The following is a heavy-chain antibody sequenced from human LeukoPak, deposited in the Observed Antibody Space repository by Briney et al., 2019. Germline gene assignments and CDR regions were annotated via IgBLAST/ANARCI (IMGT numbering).Heavy chain of an antibody. CDR1: GFTFSSYS. J-gene: IGHJ3*02. CDR2: ISSSSSYI. CDR3: ARDLGGNYYDSSGYYFDAFDI. V-gene: IGHV3-21*01. Sequence: GGSLRLSCAASGFTFSSYSMNWVRQAPGKGLEWVSSISSSSSYIYYADSVKGRITISRDNAKNSLYLQMDSLRAEDTAVYYCARDLGGNYYDSSGYYFDAFDIWGQGTMVTVSS. D-gene: IGHD3-22*01.